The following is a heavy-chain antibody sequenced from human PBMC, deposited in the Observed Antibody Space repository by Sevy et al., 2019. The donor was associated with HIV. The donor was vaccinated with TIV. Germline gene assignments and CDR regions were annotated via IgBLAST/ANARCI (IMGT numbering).Heavy chain of an antibody. D-gene: IGHD6-13*01. Sequence: GGSLRLSCAASGFIFSTYGMHWVRQAPGKGLEWVALIWYDGSSQYYADSVQGRFTISRDNSKNTLDLQMNSLRAEDTAVYYCVSGVSIAAAGNFAYWGQGTLVTVSS. J-gene: IGHJ4*02. V-gene: IGHV3-33*08. CDR2: IWYDGSSQ. CDR3: VSGVSIAAAGNFAY. CDR1: GFIFSTYG.